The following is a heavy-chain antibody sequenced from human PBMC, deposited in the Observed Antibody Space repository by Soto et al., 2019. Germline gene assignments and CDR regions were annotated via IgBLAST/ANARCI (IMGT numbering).Heavy chain of an antibody. J-gene: IGHJ6*02. D-gene: IGHD5-18*01. CDR2: IWYDGSNK. Sequence: RLSCAASGFTFSSYGMHWVRQAPGKGLEWVAVIWYDGSNKYYADSVKGRFTISRDNSKNTLYPQMNSLRAEDTAVYYCARGQLWLSGYYGMDVWGQGTTVTVSS. CDR3: ARGQLWLSGYYGMDV. CDR1: GFTFSSYG. V-gene: IGHV3-33*01.